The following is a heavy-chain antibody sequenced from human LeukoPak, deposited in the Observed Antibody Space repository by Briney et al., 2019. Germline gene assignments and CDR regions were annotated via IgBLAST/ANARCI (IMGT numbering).Heavy chain of an antibody. V-gene: IGHV3-66*01. CDR1: GFTFSSYA. Sequence: GGSLRLSCAASGFTFSSYAMSWVRQAPGKGLEWVSVIYSGGSTYYSDSVKGRFTISSDNSKNTLYLQMNSLRAEDTAVYYCARATYGDSSGYSDYWGQGTLVTVSS. D-gene: IGHD3-22*01. CDR3: ARATYGDSSGYSDY. J-gene: IGHJ4*02. CDR2: IYSGGST.